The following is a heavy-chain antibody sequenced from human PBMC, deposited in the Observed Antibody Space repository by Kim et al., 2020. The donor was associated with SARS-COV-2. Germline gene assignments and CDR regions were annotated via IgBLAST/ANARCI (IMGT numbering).Heavy chain of an antibody. D-gene: IGHD4-4*01. J-gene: IGHJ6*03. V-gene: IGHV4-4*09. CDR3: AKATTGHYYYMDV. Sequence: SNSSPRSRVAISVDTSKNQFSLKLSSVTAADTAVYYCAKATTGHYYYMDVWGKGTTVTVSS.